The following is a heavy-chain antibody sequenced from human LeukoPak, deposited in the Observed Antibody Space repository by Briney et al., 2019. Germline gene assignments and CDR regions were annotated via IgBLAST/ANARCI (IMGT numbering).Heavy chain of an antibody. CDR1: GFTFSSYG. D-gene: IGHD5-24*01. Sequence: GRSLRLSCAASGFTFSSYGMHWVRQAPGKGLEWVAVIWYDGSNKYYADSVKGRFTISRDNSKNTLYLQMNSLRAEDTAVYYCARDSGATIIYGMDVWGQGTTVTVSS. CDR2: IWYDGSNK. CDR3: ARDSGATIIYGMDV. V-gene: IGHV3-33*01. J-gene: IGHJ6*02.